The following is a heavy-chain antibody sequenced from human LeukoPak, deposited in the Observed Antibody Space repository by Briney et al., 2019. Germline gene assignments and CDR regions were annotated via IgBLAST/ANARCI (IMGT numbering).Heavy chain of an antibody. CDR3: AKLDVDSSDFDY. J-gene: IGHJ4*02. CDR2: ISGSGGST. D-gene: IGHD3-22*01. CDR1: GFTFSSYA. Sequence: PGRSLRLSCAASGFTFSSYAMSWVRQAPGKGLEWVSAISGSGGSTYYADSVKGRFTISRDNSKNTLYLQMNSLRAEDTAVYYCAKLDVDSSDFDYWGQGTLVTVSS. V-gene: IGHV3-23*01.